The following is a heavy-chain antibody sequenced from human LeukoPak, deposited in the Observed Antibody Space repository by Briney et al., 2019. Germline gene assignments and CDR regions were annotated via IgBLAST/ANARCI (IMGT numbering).Heavy chain of an antibody. Sequence: GGSLRLSCAASGFPFSSYAMSWVRQAPGKGLEWVSAISGSGGRTYYADSVKGRFTISRDNSKNTLYLQMNSLRAEDTAVYYCAKDNPIFGVVISYGMDVWGQGTTVTVSS. J-gene: IGHJ6*02. CDR3: AKDNPIFGVVISYGMDV. D-gene: IGHD3-3*01. V-gene: IGHV3-23*01. CDR1: GFPFSSYA. CDR2: ISGSGGRT.